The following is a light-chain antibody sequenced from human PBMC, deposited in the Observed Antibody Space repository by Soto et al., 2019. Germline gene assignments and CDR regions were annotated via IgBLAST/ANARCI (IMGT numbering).Light chain of an antibody. CDR2: RAS. CDR1: RSVSSNY. V-gene: IGKV3-20*01. CDR3: GQFVSSPPRT. Sequence: EIVLTQSPGTLSLSPGETATLSCRASRSVSSNYLAWYQQRPGQAPRLLINRASNRATGIPDRFTGSGSGTDFTLTINRLEPADFAVYYCGQFVSSPPRTFGQGTKVEIK. J-gene: IGKJ1*01.